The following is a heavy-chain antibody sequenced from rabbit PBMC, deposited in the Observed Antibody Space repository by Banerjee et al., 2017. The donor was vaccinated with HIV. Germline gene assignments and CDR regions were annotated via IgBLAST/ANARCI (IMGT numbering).Heavy chain of an antibody. CDR1: GLDFSSSDW. V-gene: IGHV1S43*01. CDR2: IDSGSGI. J-gene: IGHJ4*01. Sequence: QEQLEESGGDLVKPGASLTLTCTASGLDFSSSDWICWVRQAPGKGLELIECIDSGSGIHYASWVNGRFTISRSTSLNTVTLQMTSLTAADTATHFCARGTYLDYFELWGQGTLVTVS. CDR3: ARGTYLDYFEL. D-gene: IGHD8-1*01.